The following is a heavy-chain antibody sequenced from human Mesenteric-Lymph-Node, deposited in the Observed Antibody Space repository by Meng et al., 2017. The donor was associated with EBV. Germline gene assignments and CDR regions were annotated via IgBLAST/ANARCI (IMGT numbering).Heavy chain of an antibody. J-gene: IGHJ4*02. D-gene: IGHD6-19*01. CDR2: ANYSGST. CDR3: ASIIRYSSDRYPHDS. Sequence: QVQLQESGPGLVKPSETLSLTCTFSGGSISSFYCSWIRQPPGKGLEWIGYANYSGSTNYKPSLKSRATISVDTSKNQFSLKLTSVTAADTAVYYCASIIRYSSDRYPHDSWGQGTLVTVSS. V-gene: IGHV4-59*08. CDR1: GGSISSFY.